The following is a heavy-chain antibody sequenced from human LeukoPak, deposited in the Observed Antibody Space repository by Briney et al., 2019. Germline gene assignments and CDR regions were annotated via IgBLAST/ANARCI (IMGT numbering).Heavy chain of an antibody. J-gene: IGHJ3*02. Sequence: SLSLSCPASGFTFDEYAMRWVRQAPGDCREWVAGISWIIGSIGYADSVEGRFTISSDNATNSLYLQMNSLRAEDTALYYCATAYGDYDPLDAFDIWGQGTMVTVSS. CDR2: ISWIIGSI. D-gene: IGHD4-17*01. V-gene: IGHV3-9*01. CDR1: GFTFDEYA. CDR3: ATAYGDYDPLDAFDI.